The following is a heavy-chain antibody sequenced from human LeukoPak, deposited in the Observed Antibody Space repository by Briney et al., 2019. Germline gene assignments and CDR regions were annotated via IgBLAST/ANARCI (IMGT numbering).Heavy chain of an antibody. J-gene: IGHJ4*02. CDR3: AKPRPGEMATLWEFDY. CDR1: EFTFSSYD. D-gene: IGHD5-24*01. V-gene: IGHV3-30*02. Sequence: PGGSLRLSCAASEFTFSSYDMHWVRQAPGKGLEWVAFIRYDGSNKYYADSVKGRFTISRDNSKNTLYLQMNSLRAEDTAVYYCAKPRPGEMATLWEFDYWGQGTLVTVSS. CDR2: IRYDGSNK.